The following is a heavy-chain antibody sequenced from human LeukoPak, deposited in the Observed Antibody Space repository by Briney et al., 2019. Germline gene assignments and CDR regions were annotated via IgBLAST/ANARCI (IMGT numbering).Heavy chain of an antibody. Sequence: SETLSLTCTVSGGSISSGGYYWSWIRQHPGKGLEWIGYIYYSGSTYYNPSLKSRVTISVDTSKNQFSLKLSSVTAADTAVYYCARDVVVVAATRFSYYYGMDVWGQGTTVTVSS. CDR1: GGSISSGGYY. CDR2: IYYSGST. CDR3: ARDVVVVAATRFSYYYGMDV. D-gene: IGHD2-15*01. V-gene: IGHV4-31*03. J-gene: IGHJ6*02.